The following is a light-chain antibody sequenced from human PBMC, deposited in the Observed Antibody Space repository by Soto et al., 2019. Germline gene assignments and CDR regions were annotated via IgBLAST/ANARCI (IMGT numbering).Light chain of an antibody. J-gene: IGLJ2*01. Sequence: QSVLTQPASVSGSPGQSITISCTGTSSDVGGYNYVSWYQQHPGKGPKLMINDVSNRPSGVSNRFSGSKSGNTASLTISGLQAEDEADYYCSSYTSIGTVVFGGGTKLTVL. CDR3: SSYTSIGTVV. CDR2: DVS. V-gene: IGLV2-14*01. CDR1: SSDVGGYNY.